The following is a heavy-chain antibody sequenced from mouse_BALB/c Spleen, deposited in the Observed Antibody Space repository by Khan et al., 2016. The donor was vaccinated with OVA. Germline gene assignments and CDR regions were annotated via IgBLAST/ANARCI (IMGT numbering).Heavy chain of an antibody. D-gene: IGHD1-1*01. CDR1: GYTFTSYW. J-gene: IGHJ4*01. CDR3: ARENYYGRSCEAMDY. Sequence: DLVKPGASVKLSCKASGYTFTSYWINWIKQRPGQGLEWIGRIGPGSSNAYYNDMFKDKATLTVDTSSNTAHIQLSSLSSEDSAVYFCARENYYGRSCEAMDYWGQGTSVTVSA. CDR2: IGPGSSNA. V-gene: IGHV1S41*01.